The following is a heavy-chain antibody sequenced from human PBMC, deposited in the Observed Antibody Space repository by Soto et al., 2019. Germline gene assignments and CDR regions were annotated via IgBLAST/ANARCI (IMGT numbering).Heavy chain of an antibody. CDR2: ISYDGSNK. J-gene: IGHJ3*02. CDR1: GFTFISYG. Sequence: PGWSLRLSCASSGFTFISYGMHWVRQAPGKGLEWVAVISYDGSNKYYADSVKGRFTISRDNSKNTLYLQMNSLRAEDTAVYYCAKMGGYSGYDDAFDIWGQGTMVTV. CDR3: AKMGGYSGYDDAFDI. V-gene: IGHV3-30*18. D-gene: IGHD5-12*01.